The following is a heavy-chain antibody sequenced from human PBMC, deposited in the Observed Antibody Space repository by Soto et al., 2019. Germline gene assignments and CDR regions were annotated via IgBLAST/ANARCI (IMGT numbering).Heavy chain of an antibody. CDR1: GFTFSSYA. Sequence: EVQLLESGGGLVQPGGSLRLSCAASGFTFSSYAMSWVRQAPGKGLEWVSAISGSGGSTYYADSVKGRFTISRDNSKKTLNLQMNTQRADETAVYYCAKGGDIGGGFESVFDYWGQGTLVTVSS. J-gene: IGHJ4*02. V-gene: IGHV3-23*01. CDR3: AKGGDIGGGFESVFDY. CDR2: ISGSGGST. D-gene: IGHD2-15*01.